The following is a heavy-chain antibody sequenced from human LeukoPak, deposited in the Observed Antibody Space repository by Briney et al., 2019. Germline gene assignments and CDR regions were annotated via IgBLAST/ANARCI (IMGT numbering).Heavy chain of an antibody. Sequence: GGSLRLSCEASGLSISNSWMAWVRRAPGKGLEWVANIKEDGSAKFYVDSVKGRFTISRDNAKNSLSLQMNSLRVEDTAVYFCARSVSYMDVWGQGTTVTVSS. J-gene: IGHJ6*03. D-gene: IGHD4-17*01. V-gene: IGHV3-7*01. CDR2: IKEDGSAK. CDR3: ARSVSYMDV. CDR1: GLSISNSW.